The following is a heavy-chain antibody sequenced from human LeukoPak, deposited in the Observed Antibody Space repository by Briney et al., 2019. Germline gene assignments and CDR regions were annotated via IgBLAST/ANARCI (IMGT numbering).Heavy chain of an antibody. V-gene: IGHV4-4*07. CDR1: GDSINNYY. D-gene: IGHD2/OR15-2a*01. CDR2: IYSTGST. Sequence: SETLSLTCTVSGDSINNYYWSWIRQPAGRGLEWLGRIYSTGSTNYNPSLKSRVTMSVDTSKNQFSLKLTSVTAADTAVYYCAKVRYGTFNWFDPWGQGTLVTVSS. J-gene: IGHJ5*02. CDR3: AKVRYGTFNWFDP.